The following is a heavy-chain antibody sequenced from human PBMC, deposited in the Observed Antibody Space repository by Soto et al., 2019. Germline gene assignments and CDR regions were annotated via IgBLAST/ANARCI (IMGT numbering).Heavy chain of an antibody. CDR1: RFTFSSYW. CDR2: INSDGSST. V-gene: IGHV3-74*01. D-gene: IGHD3-3*01. CDR3: ARVTWSGSEWWFDP. Sequence: PGGSLRLSCAASRFTFSSYWMHWVRQAPGKGLVWVSRINSDGSSTSYADSVKGRFTISRDNAKNTLYLQMNSLRAEDTAVYYCARVTWSGSEWWFDPWGQGTLVTVSS. J-gene: IGHJ5*02.